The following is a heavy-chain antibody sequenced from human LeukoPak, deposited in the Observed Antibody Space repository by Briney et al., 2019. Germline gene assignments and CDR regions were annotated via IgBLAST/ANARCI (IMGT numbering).Heavy chain of an antibody. V-gene: IGHV3-48*03. J-gene: IGHJ4*02. CDR2: ISSSGSTI. D-gene: IGHD2-15*01. CDR1: GFTFSSYE. Sequence: GGSLRLSCAASGFTFSSYEMNWVRQAPGKGLEGVSYISSSGSTIYYADSVKGRFTISRDNAKNSLYLQMNSLRAEDTAVYYCARGRIVVVVAGLHDYWGQGTLVTVSS. CDR3: ARGRIVVVVAGLHDY.